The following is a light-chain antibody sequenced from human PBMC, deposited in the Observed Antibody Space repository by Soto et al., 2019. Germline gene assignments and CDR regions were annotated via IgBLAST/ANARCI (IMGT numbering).Light chain of an antibody. CDR1: SSDVGSYNY. CDR2: DVS. V-gene: IGLV2-14*01. J-gene: IGLJ2*01. CDR3: SSYTTSSTHVV. Sequence: QSALTQPASVSGSPGQSITISCTGTSSDVGSYNYVSWYQQYPGKAPKLMIYDVSNRPXXXSXXXSGSKSGNTASLTISGXXXXXXXXYYCSSYTTSSTHVVFGGGTKLTVL.